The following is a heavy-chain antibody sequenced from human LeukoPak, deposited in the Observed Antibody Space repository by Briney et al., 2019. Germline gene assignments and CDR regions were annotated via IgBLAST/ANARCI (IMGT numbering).Heavy chain of an antibody. J-gene: IGHJ3*02. V-gene: IGHV5-51*01. CDR3: ARLVAVAGEDAFDI. D-gene: IGHD6-19*01. Sequence: GESLKISCEASGYNFTDYWIGGVRQIPGKGLEWMGIIYPDDSDTRYSPSFQGQVTISVDKSISTASLQWSRLKASDTALYYCARLVAVAGEDAFDIWGQGTMVTVSS. CDR2: IYPDDSDT. CDR1: GYNFTDYW.